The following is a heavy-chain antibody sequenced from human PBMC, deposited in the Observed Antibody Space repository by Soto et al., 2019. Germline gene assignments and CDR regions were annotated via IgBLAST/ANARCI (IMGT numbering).Heavy chain of an antibody. CDR3: ASLVRIVAPPDAFDI. Sequence: LRLSCAASGFTFSSYSMNWVRQAPGKGLEWVSSISSSSSYIYYADSVKGRFTISRDNAKNSLYLQMNSLRAEDTAVYYCASLVRIVAPPDAFDIWGQGTMVTVSS. CDR1: GFTFSSYS. CDR2: ISSSSSYI. D-gene: IGHD3-22*01. J-gene: IGHJ3*02. V-gene: IGHV3-21*01.